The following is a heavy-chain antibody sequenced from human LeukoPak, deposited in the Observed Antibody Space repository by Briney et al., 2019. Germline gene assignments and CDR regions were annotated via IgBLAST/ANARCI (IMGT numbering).Heavy chain of an antibody. J-gene: IGHJ4*02. V-gene: IGHV3-23*01. CDR1: GLIFENYA. D-gene: IGHD3-3*01. Sequence: GGALRLSCAASGLIFENYAMSWVRQAPGKGLEGVSTISGRGAETYYADSVKGRFTISRDNSKNTLYLQMNSLRAEDTAVYYCANQEYYDFWSGYTGYWGQGTLVTVSS. CDR2: ISGRGAET. CDR3: ANQEYYDFWSGYTGY.